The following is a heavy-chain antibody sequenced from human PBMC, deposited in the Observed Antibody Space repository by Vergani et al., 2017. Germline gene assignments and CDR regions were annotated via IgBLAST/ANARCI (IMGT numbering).Heavy chain of an antibody. CDR3: ARLEVAVAGSFDY. CDR2: IYTSGST. V-gene: IGHV4-4*09. Sequence: QVQLQESGPGLVKPSETLSLTCTVSGGSISSYYWSWIRQPPGKGLAWIGYIYTSGSTNYNPSLKSRVTISVDTSKNQFSLKLSSVTAADTAVYYCARLEVAVAGSFDYWGQGTLVTVSS. D-gene: IGHD6-19*01. CDR1: GGSISSYY. J-gene: IGHJ4*02.